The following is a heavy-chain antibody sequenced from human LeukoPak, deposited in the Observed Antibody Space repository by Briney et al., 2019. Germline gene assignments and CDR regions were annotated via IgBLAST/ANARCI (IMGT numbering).Heavy chain of an antibody. V-gene: IGHV1-46*01. CDR3: ARGLRCDY. Sequence: ASVKVSCKASGGTFSSYAISWVRQAPGQGLEWMGIINPSGGSTSYAQKFQGRVTMTRDTSTSTVYMELSSLRSEDTAVYYCARGLRCDYWGQGTLVTVSS. CDR2: INPSGGST. J-gene: IGHJ4*02. CDR1: GGTFSSYA. D-gene: IGHD4-17*01.